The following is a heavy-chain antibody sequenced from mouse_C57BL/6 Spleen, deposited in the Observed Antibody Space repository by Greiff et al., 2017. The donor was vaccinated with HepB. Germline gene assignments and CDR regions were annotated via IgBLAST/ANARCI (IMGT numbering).Heavy chain of an antibody. CDR1: GFTFSSYA. CDR2: ISDGGSYT. J-gene: IGHJ1*03. V-gene: IGHV5-4*01. D-gene: IGHD1-1*01. CDR3: ARDTTTVVATSWYFDV. Sequence: DVKLVESGGGLVKPGGSLKLSCAASGFTFSSYAMSWVRQTPEKRLEWVATISDGGSYTYYPDNVKGRFTISRDNAKNNLYLQMSHLKSEDTAMYYCARDTTTVVATSWYFDVWGTGTTVTVSS.